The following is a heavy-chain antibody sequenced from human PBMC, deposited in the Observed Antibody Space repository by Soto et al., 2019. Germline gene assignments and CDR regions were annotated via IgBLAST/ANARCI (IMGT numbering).Heavy chain of an antibody. J-gene: IGHJ2*01. CDR1: GFTFSSYG. Sequence: QVQLVESGGGVVQPGRSLRLSCAASGFTFSSYGMHWVRQAPGKGLEWVAVISYDGSNKYYADSVKGRFTISRDNSKXXXXXXMNXXXAXXXXXXXXXXEDYXDSXXXXXXXQWYFDLWGRGTLVTVSS. V-gene: IGHV3-30*03. CDR2: ISYDGSNK. D-gene: IGHD3-22*01. CDR3: XXEDYXDSXXXXXXXQWYFDL.